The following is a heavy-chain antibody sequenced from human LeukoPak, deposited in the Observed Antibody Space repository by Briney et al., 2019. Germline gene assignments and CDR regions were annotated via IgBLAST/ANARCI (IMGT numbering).Heavy chain of an antibody. CDR3: ARGTREPV. Sequence: PGGSLRLSCAASGFTFSHYWMSWVRQAPGIGLEWVANIKPDGSEGYHVDSVKGRFTISRDNAKNSLFLQMNSLRADDTAVYYCARGTREPVWGQGTTVTVSS. CDR2: IKPDGSEG. J-gene: IGHJ6*02. D-gene: IGHD1-26*01. CDR1: GFTFSHYW. V-gene: IGHV3-7*03.